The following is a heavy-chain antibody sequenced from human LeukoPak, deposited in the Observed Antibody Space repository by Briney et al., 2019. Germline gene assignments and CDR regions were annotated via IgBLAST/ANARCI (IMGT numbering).Heavy chain of an antibody. Sequence: PSETLSLTCAVYGGSFSGYYWSWIRQPPGKGLEWIGYIYYSGSTNYNPSLKSRVTISVDTSKDQFSPKLSSVTAADTAVYYCARSPREIQLWVIFDYWGQGTLVTVSS. V-gene: IGHV4-59*08. D-gene: IGHD5-18*01. CDR1: GGSFSGYY. J-gene: IGHJ4*02. CDR2: IYYSGST. CDR3: ARSPREIQLWVIFDY.